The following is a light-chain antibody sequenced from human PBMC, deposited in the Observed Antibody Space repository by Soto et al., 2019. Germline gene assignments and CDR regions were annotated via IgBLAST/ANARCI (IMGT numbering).Light chain of an antibody. CDR3: AAWDDKLSSWV. J-gene: IGLJ3*02. V-gene: IGLV1-47*01. CDR2: RDN. CDR1: SSNIGSDY. Sequence: QAVLTQPPSASGTPGQKVTISCSGSSSNIGSDYVYWYQQFPGAAPKLLIYRDNQRPSGVPDRFSGSKSGTSASLAISGLRSEDEADYYCAAWDDKLSSWVFGGGTKLTVL.